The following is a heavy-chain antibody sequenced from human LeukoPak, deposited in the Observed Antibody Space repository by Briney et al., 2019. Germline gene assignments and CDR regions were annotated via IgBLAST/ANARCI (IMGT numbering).Heavy chain of an antibody. CDR2: IYYSGST. Sequence: PSETLSLTCTVSGGSISSYYWSWIRQPPGKGLEWIGYIYYSGSTNYNPSLKSRVTISVDTSKNQFSLKLSSVTAADTAVYYCASGYYDSSGYQYWYFDLWGRGTLVTVSS. J-gene: IGHJ2*01. CDR1: GGSISSYY. CDR3: ASGYYDSSGYQYWYFDL. V-gene: IGHV4-59*01. D-gene: IGHD3-22*01.